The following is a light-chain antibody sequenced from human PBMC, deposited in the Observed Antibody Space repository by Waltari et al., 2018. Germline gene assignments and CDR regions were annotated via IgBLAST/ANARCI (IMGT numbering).Light chain of an antibody. CDR1: QSVSSN. CDR3: HQYNNWPPFT. CDR2: GAS. V-gene: IGKV3-15*01. Sequence: EIVMTQSPATLSVSPGERATLSCRASQSVSSNLAWYQQKHGQAPRLLIYGASTRATGIPARFSGSGSGTEFTLTISSLQSEDFAVYYCHQYNNWPPFTFGPGTKVDIK. J-gene: IGKJ3*01.